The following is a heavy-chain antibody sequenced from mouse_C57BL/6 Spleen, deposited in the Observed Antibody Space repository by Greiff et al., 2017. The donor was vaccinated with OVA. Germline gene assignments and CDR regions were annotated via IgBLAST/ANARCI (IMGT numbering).Heavy chain of an antibody. CDR2: IYPGNSDT. D-gene: IGHD6-1*01. V-gene: IGHV1-5*01. J-gene: IGHJ3*01. CDR1: GYTFTSYW. Sequence: EVQLQQSGTVLARPGASVKMSCKTSGYTFTSYWLHWVKQRPGQGLEWIGAIYPGNSDTSYNQKFKGKAKLTAVTSASTAYIELSSLTNDDAAVYYCTRKSLRGFAYWGQGTLVTVSA. CDR3: TRKSLRGFAY.